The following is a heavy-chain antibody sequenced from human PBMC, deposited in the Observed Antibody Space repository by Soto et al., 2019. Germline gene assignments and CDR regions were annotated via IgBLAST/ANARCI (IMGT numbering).Heavy chain of an antibody. J-gene: IGHJ6*02. CDR3: AKESEMTTVTIYGMDV. V-gene: IGHV3-30*18. D-gene: IGHD4-17*01. CDR1: GFTFSSYG. CDR2: ISYDGSNK. Sequence: QVQLVESGGGVVQPGRSLRLSCAASGFTFSSYGMHWVRQAPGKGLEWVAVISYDGSNKYYADSVKGRFTISRDNSKNPRYLQMNSLRAEDTAVYYCAKESEMTTVTIYGMDVWGQGTTVTVSS.